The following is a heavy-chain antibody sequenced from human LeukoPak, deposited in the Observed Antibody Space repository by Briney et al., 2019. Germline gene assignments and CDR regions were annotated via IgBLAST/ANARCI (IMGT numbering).Heavy chain of an antibody. J-gene: IGHJ6*02. V-gene: IGHV3-53*01. Sequence: GGSLRLSCAASGFTVSSNYMSWVRQAPGKGLEWVSVIYSGGSTYYADSVKGRFTITRDNSKNTLFLQMNSLRAEDTAVYYCARDLYYYGMDVWGQGTTVTVSS. CDR1: GFTVSSNY. CDR2: IYSGGST. CDR3: ARDLYYYGMDV.